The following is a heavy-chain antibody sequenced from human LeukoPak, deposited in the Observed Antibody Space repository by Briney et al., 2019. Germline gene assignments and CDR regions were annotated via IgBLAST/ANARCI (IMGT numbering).Heavy chain of an antibody. J-gene: IGHJ4*02. CDR1: GGSFSGYY. Sequence: SETLSLTCAVYGGSFSGYYWSWIRQPPGKGLEWIGEINHSGSTNYNPSLKSRVTISVDTSKNQFSLKLSSVTAADTAVYYCARGPIAAAELDYWGQGTLVTVSS. D-gene: IGHD6-13*01. V-gene: IGHV4-34*01. CDR2: INHSGST. CDR3: ARGPIAAAELDY.